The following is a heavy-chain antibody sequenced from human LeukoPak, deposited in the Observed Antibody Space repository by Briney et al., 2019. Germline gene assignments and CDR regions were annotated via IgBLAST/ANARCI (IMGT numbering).Heavy chain of an antibody. CDR1: GGSLSNYY. V-gene: IGHV4-59*08. CDR2: MYYGGST. Sequence: SETLSLTCSVSGGSLSNYYWNWLRQPPGKGLEWIGSMYYGGSTNYNPSLKSRVTISVDTSENQFSLKVSSVTAADTAVYYCARHRGSSWYESFDYWGQGVLVTVSS. CDR3: ARHRGSSWYESFDY. D-gene: IGHD6-13*01. J-gene: IGHJ4*02.